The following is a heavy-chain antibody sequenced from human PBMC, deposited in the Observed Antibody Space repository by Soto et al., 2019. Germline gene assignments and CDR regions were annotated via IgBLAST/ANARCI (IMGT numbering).Heavy chain of an antibody. CDR2: ISPYNDDT. CDR3: ARGGYYDSSGARNYHYYGMDV. Sequence: ASVKVSCKASGYSFSSYGITWVRQAPGQGLEWLGWISPYNDDTKYAQRLQGRVTMTTDTSTRTAYMDIRGLRSDDTAIYYCARGGYYDSSGARNYHYYGMDVWGQGTTVTVLL. J-gene: IGHJ6*02. D-gene: IGHD3-22*01. CDR1: GYSFSSYG. V-gene: IGHV1-18*01.